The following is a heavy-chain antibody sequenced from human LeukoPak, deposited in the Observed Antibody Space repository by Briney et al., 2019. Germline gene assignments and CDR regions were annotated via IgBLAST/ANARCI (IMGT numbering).Heavy chain of an antibody. CDR1: GFTFSFHA. D-gene: IGHD3-22*01. CDR2: ITGSGGST. V-gene: IGHV3-23*01. J-gene: IGHJ4*02. CDR3: AKDRQVVITTPLDY. Sequence: GGSLRLSCAASGFTFSFHAMSWVRQAPGKGLEWVSGITGSGGSTYYADSVKGRFTISRDNSKSTLYLQMNSLRADDTAVYYCAKDRQVVITTPLDYWGQGALVTVSS.